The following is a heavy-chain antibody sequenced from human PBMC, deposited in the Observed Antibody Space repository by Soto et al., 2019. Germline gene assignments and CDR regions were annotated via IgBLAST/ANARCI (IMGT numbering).Heavy chain of an antibody. CDR2: ISAYNGNT. V-gene: IGHV1-18*04. D-gene: IGHD3-10*01. CDR3: AISQLWFGEFAMGGMDG. J-gene: IGHJ6*02. Sequence: ASVKVSCKASGYTFTSYGISWVRQAPGQGLEWMGWISAYNGNTNYAQKLQGRVTMTTDTSTSTAYMELRSLRSDDTAVYYCAISQLWFGEFAMGGMDGWGQGTTVTVSS. CDR1: GYTFTSYG.